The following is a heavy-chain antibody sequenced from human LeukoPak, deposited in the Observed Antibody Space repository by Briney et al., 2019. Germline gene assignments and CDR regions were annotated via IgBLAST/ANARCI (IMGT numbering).Heavy chain of an antibody. V-gene: IGHV3-21*01. Sequence: GGSLRLSCAASGFSFSSYEVNWVRQAPGKGLEWVSSISSSSSYIYYADSVKGGFTISRDNAKNSLYLQMNSLRAEDTAVYYCAREYSYGYTDYWGQGTLVTVSS. CDR3: AREYSYGYTDY. CDR1: GFSFSSYE. D-gene: IGHD5-18*01. CDR2: ISSSSSYI. J-gene: IGHJ4*02.